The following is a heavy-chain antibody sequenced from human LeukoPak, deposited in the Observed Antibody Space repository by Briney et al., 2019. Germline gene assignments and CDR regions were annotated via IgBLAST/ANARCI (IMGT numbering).Heavy chain of an antibody. CDR1: GYTFTSYG. J-gene: IGHJ5*02. CDR3: ARADFIDAGPYLIGP. Sequence: GASVKVSCKASGYTFTSYGISWVRQAPGQGLEWMAWINTKTGRTSSARKFQGRVTMTRDPSITTVYMDMAWLTSDDTAIYFCARADFIDAGPYLIGPWGQGTLVTVSS. D-gene: IGHD3-3*01. CDR2: INTKTGRT. V-gene: IGHV1-2*02.